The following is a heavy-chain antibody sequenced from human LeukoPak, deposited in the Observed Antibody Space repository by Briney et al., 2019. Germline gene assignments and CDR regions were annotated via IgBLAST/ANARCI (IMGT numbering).Heavy chain of an antibody. CDR1: GGSFSGYY. Sequence: SETLSLTCAVYGGSFSGYYWSWIRQPPGKGLEWIGEINHSGSTNYNPSLKSRVTISVDTSKNQFSLKLSAVTAADTAVYYCAGDSRGLRISYWGQGTLVTVSS. D-gene: IGHD4-17*01. V-gene: IGHV4-34*01. CDR2: INHSGST. J-gene: IGHJ4*02. CDR3: AGDSRGLRISY.